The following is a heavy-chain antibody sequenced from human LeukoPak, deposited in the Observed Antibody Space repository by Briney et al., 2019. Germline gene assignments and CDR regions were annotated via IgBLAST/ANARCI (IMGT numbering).Heavy chain of an antibody. V-gene: IGHV4-34*01. CDR2: INHSGST. CDR3: ARYYGDYELEYYFDY. D-gene: IGHD4-17*01. CDR1: GGSFSGYY. J-gene: IGHJ4*02. Sequence: SETLSLTCAVYGGSFSGYYWGWIRQPPGKGLEWIGEINHSGSTNYNPSLKSRVTISVDKSKNQFSLKLSSVTAADTAVYYCARYYGDYELEYYFDYWGQGTLVTVSS.